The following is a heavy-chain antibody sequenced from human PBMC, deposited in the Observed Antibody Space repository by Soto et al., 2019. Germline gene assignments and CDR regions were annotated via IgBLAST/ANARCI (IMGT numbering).Heavy chain of an antibody. J-gene: IGHJ2*01. CDR2: VSGRGGSA. V-gene: IGHV3-23*01. CDR1: GFIFNNYA. CDR3: VRRAGGAVVWYYDL. Sequence: EVQLLESGGVLVQRGGSLRLSCAASGFIFNNYAMTWVRQAPGKGLEWVARVSGRGGSAYYADSVKGRLTISRDNTNNALYLQMTNVRGKDTAVYYCVRRAGGAVVWYYDLWGRGTLVSVFS. D-gene: IGHD2-21*01.